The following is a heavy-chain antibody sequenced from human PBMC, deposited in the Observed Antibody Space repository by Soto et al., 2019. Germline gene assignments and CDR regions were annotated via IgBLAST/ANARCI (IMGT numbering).Heavy chain of an antibody. CDR3: PRVRTWSAS. D-gene: IGHD2-8*01. CDR2: IDHSGYT. Sequence: PSVTIRLRSAFVYLSFVCYCFNWIRQQPGKGLEWIGEIDHSGYTNYNPSLKSRVTISVDTSKNQFSLRLTSVTAAYTAVYYFPRVRTWSASLRQGTMVTVSS. CDR1: YLSFVCYC. V-gene: IGHV4-34*01. J-gene: IGHJ5*01.